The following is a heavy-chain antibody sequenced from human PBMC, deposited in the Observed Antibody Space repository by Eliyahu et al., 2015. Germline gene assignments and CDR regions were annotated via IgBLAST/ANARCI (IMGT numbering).Heavy chain of an antibody. CDR3: VRSKMDWLIDY. CDR1: XVXXSSGSXY. V-gene: IGHV4-61*01. Sequence: QVQLQESGPGLVKPSETLSLTXTVSXVXXSSGSXYWSWIRQPPGKGLEWIGYIYYTGGTNYNPSLKSRVTISVDTSKNQFSLRLSSVTAADTAVYYCVRSKMDWLIDYWGQGTLVTVSS. CDR2: IYYTGGT. J-gene: IGHJ4*02. D-gene: IGHD3/OR15-3a*01.